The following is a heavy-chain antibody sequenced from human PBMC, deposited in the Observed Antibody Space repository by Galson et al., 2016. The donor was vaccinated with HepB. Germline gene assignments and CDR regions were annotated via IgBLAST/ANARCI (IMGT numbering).Heavy chain of an antibody. CDR3: AKEGGSRLTMVRGVLDPFDI. V-gene: IGHV3-23*01. J-gene: IGHJ3*02. D-gene: IGHD3-10*01. Sequence: SLRLSCAGSGFIFSTYAMSWVRQAPGKGLEWVSSIRGSGGGIDYADSVKGRFTISRDNSKNTLYLQMSSLRAEDTAVYYCAKEGGSRLTMVRGVLDPFDIWGQGTLVTVSS. CDR2: IRGSGGGI. CDR1: GFIFSTYA.